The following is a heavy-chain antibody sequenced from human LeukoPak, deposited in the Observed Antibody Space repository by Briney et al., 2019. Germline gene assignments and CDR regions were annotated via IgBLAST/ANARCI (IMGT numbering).Heavy chain of an antibody. Sequence: PSETLSLTCAVYGGSFSGYYWSWIRQPPGKGLEWIGEINHSGSTNYNPSLKSRVTISVDTSKNQFSLKLSSVTAADTAVYYCARPSAAAGDHFDYWGQGTLVTVSS. CDR2: INHSGST. J-gene: IGHJ4*02. V-gene: IGHV4-34*01. CDR3: ARPSAAAGDHFDY. D-gene: IGHD6-13*01. CDR1: GGSFSGYY.